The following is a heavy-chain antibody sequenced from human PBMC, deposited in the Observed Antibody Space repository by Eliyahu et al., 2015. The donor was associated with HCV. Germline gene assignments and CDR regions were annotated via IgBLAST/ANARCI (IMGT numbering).Heavy chain of an antibody. V-gene: IGHV3-23*01. CDR2: ISGSGGST. CDR1: GFTFSSYA. CDR3: ATYWTITGTRGDY. J-gene: IGHJ4*02. Sequence: EVQLLESGGGLVQPGGSLRLSCAASGFTFSSYAMSWVRQAPGKGLEWVSAISGSGGSTYYADSVKGRFTISRDNSKNTLYLQMNSLRAEDTAVYYCATYWTITGTRGDYWGQGTLVTVSS. D-gene: IGHD1-20*01.